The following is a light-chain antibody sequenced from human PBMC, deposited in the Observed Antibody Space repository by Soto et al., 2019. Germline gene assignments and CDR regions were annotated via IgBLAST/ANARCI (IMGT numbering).Light chain of an antibody. J-gene: IGKJ1*01. V-gene: IGKV3-20*01. CDR1: QSVSSNY. CDR2: GAS. CDR3: QQYGSSPTWT. Sequence: ESVLTQSPGTLSLSPGERATLSCRASQSVSSNYLAWYQQKPGQAPRLLIYGASTRATGIPDRFSGSGSGTDFTLTISRLEPEDSAVYYCQQYGSSPTWTFGQGTKVEI.